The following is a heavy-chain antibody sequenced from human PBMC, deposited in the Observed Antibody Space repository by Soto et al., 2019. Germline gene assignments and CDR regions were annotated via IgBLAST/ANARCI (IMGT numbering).Heavy chain of an antibody. D-gene: IGHD4-17*01. Sequence: PSETLSLTCAVYGGSFSGYYWSWTRQPPGKGLEWIGEINHSGSTNYNPSLKSRVTISVDTSKNQFSLKLSSVTAADTAVYYCARSPVNKNDYGGNYFDYWGQGTLVTVSS. V-gene: IGHV4-34*01. CDR2: INHSGST. J-gene: IGHJ4*02. CDR3: ARSPVNKNDYGGNYFDY. CDR1: GGSFSGYY.